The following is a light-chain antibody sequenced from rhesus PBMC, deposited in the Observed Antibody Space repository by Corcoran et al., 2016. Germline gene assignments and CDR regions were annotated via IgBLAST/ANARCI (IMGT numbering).Light chain of an antibody. CDR2: LGS. CDR3: MQGTQLPFT. V-gene: IGKV2-78*01. CDR1: QSLLHSDGYTY. Sequence: DIVMTQTPLSLPVTPGEPASISCRSSQSLLHSDGYTYLEWYLQKPGQSPQLLIYLGSNRASGVPVRFRGRGSGTDFTLKISRVEAEDVGGYYCMQGTQLPFTFGPGTKLEIK. J-gene: IGKJ3*01.